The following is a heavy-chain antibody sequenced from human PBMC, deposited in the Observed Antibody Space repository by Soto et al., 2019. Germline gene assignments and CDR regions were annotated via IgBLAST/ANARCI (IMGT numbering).Heavy chain of an antibody. J-gene: IGHJ5*02. D-gene: IGHD3-10*01. V-gene: IGHV6-1*01. Sequence: PSQTRSLNCAISGDSFSSNSAAWNWIRQSPSRGLEWLGRTYYRSKWYNDYAVSVKSRITINPDTSKNQFSLQLNSVTPEDTAVYYCARDTITMVRGVIPNWFDPWGQGTLV. CDR2: TYYRSKWYN. CDR1: GDSFSSNSAA. CDR3: ARDTITMVRGVIPNWFDP.